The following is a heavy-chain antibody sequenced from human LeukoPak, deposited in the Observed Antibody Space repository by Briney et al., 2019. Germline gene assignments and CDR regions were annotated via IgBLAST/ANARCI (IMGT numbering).Heavy chain of an antibody. V-gene: IGHV1-2*02. D-gene: IGHD6-13*01. CDR3: GRDRIGVAGQDY. CDR1: GYTFTAYY. CDR2: IDPDSGDT. Sequence: GASVKVSCKASGYTFTAYYMHWVRQAPGQGLEWMGWIDPDSGDTKYAQSFQGRVTMTTDTSISADFMELSRLRSDDTAVYFCGRDRIGVAGQDYWGPGTLIIVSS. J-gene: IGHJ4*02.